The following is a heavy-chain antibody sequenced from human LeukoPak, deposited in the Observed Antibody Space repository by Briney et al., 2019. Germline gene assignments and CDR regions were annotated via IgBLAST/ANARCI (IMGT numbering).Heavy chain of an antibody. V-gene: IGHV1-18*01. Sequence: GASVKVSCKXSGYTFTSYGISWVRQAPGQGLEWMGWISAYNGNTNYAQKLQGRVTMTTDTSTSTAYMEPRSLRSDDTAVYYCARGKARYCSGGSCFGYWGQGTLVTVSS. CDR2: ISAYNGNT. J-gene: IGHJ4*02. CDR1: GYTFTSYG. CDR3: ARGKARYCSGGSCFGY. D-gene: IGHD2-15*01.